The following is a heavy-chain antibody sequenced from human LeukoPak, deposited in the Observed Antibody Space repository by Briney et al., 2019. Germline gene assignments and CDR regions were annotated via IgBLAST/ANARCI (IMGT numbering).Heavy chain of an antibody. Sequence: PGGSLRLSCAASGFTFSSYSMNWVRQAPGKGLEWVSYISSSSSTIYYADSVKGRFTISRDNAKNSLYLQMNSLRAEDTAVYYCARGSQYSSGWNYFDYWGQGTLVTVSS. D-gene: IGHD6-19*01. CDR2: ISSSSSTI. J-gene: IGHJ4*02. CDR1: GFTFSSYS. CDR3: ARGSQYSSGWNYFDY. V-gene: IGHV3-48*01.